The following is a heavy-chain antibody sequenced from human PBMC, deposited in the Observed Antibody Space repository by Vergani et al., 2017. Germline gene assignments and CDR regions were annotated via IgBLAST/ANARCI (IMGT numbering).Heavy chain of an antibody. Sequence: EVQLLESGGGLVQPGGSLRLSCAASGFTFSSYAMSWVRQAPGKGLEWVSAISGSGGSTYYADSVKGRFTISRDNSKNTLYLQMNSLRAEDTAVYYCANGRGRELYNTLDYWGQGTLVTVSS. V-gene: IGHV3-23*01. CDR3: ANGRGRELYNTLDY. CDR2: ISGSGGST. D-gene: IGHD1-1*01. CDR1: GFTFSSYA. J-gene: IGHJ4*02.